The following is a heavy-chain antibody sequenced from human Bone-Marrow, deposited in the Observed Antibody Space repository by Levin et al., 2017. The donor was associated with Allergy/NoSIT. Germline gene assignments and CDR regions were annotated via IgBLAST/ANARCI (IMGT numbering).Heavy chain of an antibody. V-gene: IGHV3-23*01. CDR2: ISGSGGST. CDR1: GFTFSSYA. D-gene: IGHD6-19*01. J-gene: IGHJ4*02. Sequence: GGSLRLSCAASGFTFSSYAMSWVRQAPGKGLEWVSAISGSGGSTYYADSVKGRFTISRDNSKNTLYLQMNSLRAEDTAVYYCAKAGTGSSGGPYFDYWGQGTLVTVSS. CDR3: AKAGTGSSGGPYFDY.